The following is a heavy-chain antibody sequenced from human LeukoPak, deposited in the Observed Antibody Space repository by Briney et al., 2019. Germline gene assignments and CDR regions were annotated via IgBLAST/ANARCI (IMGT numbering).Heavy chain of an antibody. CDR1: GYTFTDYY. V-gene: IGHV1-69-2*01. CDR2: VDPEDGET. Sequence: ASVKVSCKVSGYTFTDYYMHWVKQAPGKGLEWMGLVDPEDGETIYAEKFQGRVTITADTSTDTAYMELSSLRSEDTAVYYCATGASRLGDSSGYSAHFDYWGQGTLVTVSS. D-gene: IGHD3-22*01. J-gene: IGHJ4*02. CDR3: ATGASRLGDSSGYSAHFDY.